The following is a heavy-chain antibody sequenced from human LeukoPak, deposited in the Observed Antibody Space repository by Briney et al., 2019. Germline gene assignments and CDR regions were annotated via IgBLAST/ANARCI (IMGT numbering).Heavy chain of an antibody. CDR2: IYYKGNT. Sequence: SETLSLTCTVSGGSVSSGSYFWSWIRQPPGKGLEWIGFIYYKGNTNTSPSLKSRVTISVDTSKSQFSLKLTSVTAADTAVYYCARGYRSSWYQVDYWGQGTLVTVSS. J-gene: IGHJ4*02. V-gene: IGHV4-61*01. D-gene: IGHD6-13*01. CDR3: ARGYRSSWYQVDY. CDR1: GGSVSSGSYF.